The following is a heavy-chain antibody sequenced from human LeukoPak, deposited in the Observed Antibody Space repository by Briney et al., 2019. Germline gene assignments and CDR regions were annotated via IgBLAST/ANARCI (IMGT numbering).Heavy chain of an antibody. D-gene: IGHD6-13*01. Sequence: GGSLRLSCTASGFTFGDYAMSWFRQAPGKVLEWVGFIRSKAYGGTTEYAASVKGRFTISRDDSKSIAYLQMNSLKTEDTAVYYCTKSAGTSPVQYNWFDPWGQGTLVTVFS. CDR1: GFTFGDYA. CDR2: IRSKAYGGTT. J-gene: IGHJ5*02. V-gene: IGHV3-49*03. CDR3: TKSAGTSPVQYNWFDP.